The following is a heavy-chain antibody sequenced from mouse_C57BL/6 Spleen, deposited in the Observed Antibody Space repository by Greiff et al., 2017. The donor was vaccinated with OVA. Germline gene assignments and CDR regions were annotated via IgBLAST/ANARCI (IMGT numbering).Heavy chain of an antibody. J-gene: IGHJ1*03. CDR2: ISSGSSTI. Sequence: EVMLVESGGGLVKPGGSLKLSCAASGFTFSDYGMHWVRQAPEKGLAWVAYISSGSSTIYYADTVKGRFTISRDNAKNTLFLQMTSLRSEDTAMYYCARQGTTVVDWYFDVWGTGTTVTVSS. CDR3: ARQGTTVVDWYFDV. CDR1: GFTFSDYG. D-gene: IGHD1-1*01. V-gene: IGHV5-17*01.